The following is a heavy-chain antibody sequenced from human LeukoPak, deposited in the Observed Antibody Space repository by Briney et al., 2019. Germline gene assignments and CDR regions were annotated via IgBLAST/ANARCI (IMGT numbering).Heavy chain of an antibody. Sequence: GGSLRLSCAASGFTVSSNYMSWVRQAPGKGLEWVSDNYSDGTTYYADSVKGRFTISRDNAKNTLYLQMKTLRADDTAVYYCARGDCTTTRCKTSPFDYWGQGTLVTVSS. J-gene: IGHJ4*02. CDR1: GFTVSSNY. V-gene: IGHV3-53*01. CDR2: NYSDGTT. CDR3: ARGDCTTTRCKTSPFDY. D-gene: IGHD2-2*01.